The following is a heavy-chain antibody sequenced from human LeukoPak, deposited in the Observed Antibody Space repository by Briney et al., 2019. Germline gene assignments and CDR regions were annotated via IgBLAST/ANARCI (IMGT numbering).Heavy chain of an antibody. Sequence: PGGSLRLSCAASGFTFNTYAMSWVRQAPGERLQWVSGISDSGGNTYYADSVRGRFTISRDNSKNTLYLQMNSLRAEDTAVCYCARHRSSWLIDYWGQGTLVTVSS. CDR1: GFTFNTYA. CDR3: ARHRSSWLIDY. CDR2: ISDSGGNT. J-gene: IGHJ4*02. D-gene: IGHD6-6*01. V-gene: IGHV3-23*01.